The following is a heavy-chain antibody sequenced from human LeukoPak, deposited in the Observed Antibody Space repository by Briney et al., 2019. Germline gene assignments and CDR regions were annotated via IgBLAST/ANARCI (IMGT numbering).Heavy chain of an antibody. D-gene: IGHD6-13*01. CDR3: ARVLVLYYYYYMDV. CDR2: INHSGST. V-gene: IGHV4-34*01. Sequence: PSETLSLTCAVYGGSFSGYYWSWIRQPPGKGLEWIGEINHSGSTNYNPSLKSRVTISVDTSKNQFSLKLSSVTAADTAVYYCARVLVLYYYYYMDVWGKGITVTVSS. J-gene: IGHJ6*03. CDR1: GGSFSGYY.